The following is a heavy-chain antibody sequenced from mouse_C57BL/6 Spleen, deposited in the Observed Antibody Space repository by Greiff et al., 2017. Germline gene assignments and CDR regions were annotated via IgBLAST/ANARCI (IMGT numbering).Heavy chain of an antibody. CDR2: IDPSDSYT. Sequence: VQLQQSGAELVKPGASVKLSCKASGYTFTSYWMQWVKQRPGQGLEWIGEIDPSDSYTNYNQKFKGKATLTVDTSSSTAYMQLSSLTSEDSAVYYCARGYGYDVDYWGQGTTLTVSS. J-gene: IGHJ2*01. CDR1: GYTFTSYW. V-gene: IGHV1-50*01. CDR3: ARGYGYDVDY. D-gene: IGHD2-2*01.